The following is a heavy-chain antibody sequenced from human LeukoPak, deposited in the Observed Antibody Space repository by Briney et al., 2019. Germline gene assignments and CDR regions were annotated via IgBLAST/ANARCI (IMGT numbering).Heavy chain of an antibody. V-gene: IGHV1-46*01. CDR2: INPSDGST. CDR3: ARDGVGSGWYRVFDS. CDR1: GYTFTSYY. Sequence: ASVKVSCKASGYTFTSYYTHWVRQAPGQGLEWMGIINPSDGSTNYAQRFQGRVTMTRDTSTSTVYMELSSLRSEDTGVYYCARDGVGSGWYRVFDSWGQGTLVTVSS. D-gene: IGHD6-19*01. J-gene: IGHJ4*02.